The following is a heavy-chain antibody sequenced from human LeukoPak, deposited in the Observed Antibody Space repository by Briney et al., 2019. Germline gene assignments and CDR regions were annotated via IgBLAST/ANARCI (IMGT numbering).Heavy chain of an antibody. V-gene: IGHV3-7*04. CDR1: GFTFSNYW. J-gene: IGHJ4*02. D-gene: IGHD3-10*01. Sequence: PGGSLRLSCAASGFTFSNYWMSWVRQSPGRGLEWVANIDQDGSTEYYVDSVGGRFTVSRDNAKNSVYLQIDSLRAEDTAVYYCARADNYGSILYYWGRGTLVTVSS. CDR2: IDQDGSTE. CDR3: ARADNYGSILYY.